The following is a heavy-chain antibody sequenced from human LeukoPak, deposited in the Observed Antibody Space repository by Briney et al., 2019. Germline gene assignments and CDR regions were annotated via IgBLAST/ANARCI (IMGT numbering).Heavy chain of an antibody. Sequence: GSSVKVSCKASGGTFSSYAISWVRQAPGQGLEWMGGIIPIFGTASYAQKFQGRVTITADESTSTAYMELSSLRSEDTAVYYCARASCTIFGVVIDIHWFDPWGQGTLVTVSS. CDR1: GGTFSSYA. V-gene: IGHV1-69*01. J-gene: IGHJ5*02. CDR3: ARASCTIFGVVIDIHWFDP. D-gene: IGHD3-3*01. CDR2: IIPIFGTA.